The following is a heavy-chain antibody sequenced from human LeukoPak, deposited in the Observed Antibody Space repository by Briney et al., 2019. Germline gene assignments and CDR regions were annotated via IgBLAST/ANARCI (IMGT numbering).Heavy chain of an antibody. CDR3: ARETGLLWFGEIGYFDY. CDR2: IYSGGST. V-gene: IGHV3-53*01. J-gene: IGHJ4*02. Sequence: PGGSLVLSCAASGFPVRSNYMSWVRQAPGKGLECGSVIYSGGSTYYADSVKGRFTSSRYNSKNTLYLQMNSLRAEDAAVYYCARETGLLWFGEIGYFDYWGQGTLVTVSS. D-gene: IGHD3-10*01. CDR1: GFPVRSNY.